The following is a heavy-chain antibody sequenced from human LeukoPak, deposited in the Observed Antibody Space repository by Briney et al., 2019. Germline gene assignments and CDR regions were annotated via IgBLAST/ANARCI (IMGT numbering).Heavy chain of an antibody. CDR1: GFTFSDYY. CDR2: ISSSGSTI. V-gene: IGHV3-11*01. D-gene: IGHD2-2*03. Sequence: GGSLRLSCAVSGFTFSDYYMSWIRQAPGKGLEWVSYISSSGSTIYYADSVKGRFTISRDNSKNTLYLQMNSLRAEDAAVYYCANLPLTLDIVVVPAADPYHYWGQGTLVTVSS. J-gene: IGHJ4*02. CDR3: ANLPLTLDIVVVPAADPYHY.